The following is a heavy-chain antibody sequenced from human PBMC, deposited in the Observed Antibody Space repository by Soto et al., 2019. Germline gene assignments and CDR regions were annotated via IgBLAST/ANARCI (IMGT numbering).Heavy chain of an antibody. V-gene: IGHV6-1*01. J-gene: IGHJ3*02. CDR3: SIVVGPYRSFEI. D-gene: IGHD1-26*01. CDR2: TFYRSKWRN. CDR1: GDSVSSNSAA. Sequence: PSQTLSLTCAISGDSVSSNSAAWNWIRHSPSRGLEWLGRTFYRSKWRNDYAEAVKSRITINPDTSKNQFSLHLNSVSPDDTAVYYCSIVVGPYRSFEIWGQGTMVTGS.